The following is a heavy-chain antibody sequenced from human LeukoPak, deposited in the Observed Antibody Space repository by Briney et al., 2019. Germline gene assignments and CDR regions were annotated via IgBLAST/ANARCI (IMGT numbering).Heavy chain of an antibody. Sequence: PSETLSLTCTVSGYSISSGYYWGWIRQPPGKGLEWIGIIYHSGRTDYNPSLKSRVTISVDTSKNQFSLKLSSVTAADTAVYYCARTTEGGYTYDYFYYYYMDVWGKGTTVTISS. J-gene: IGHJ6*03. D-gene: IGHD5-18*01. CDR1: GYSISSGYY. CDR3: ARTTEGGYTYDYFYYYYMDV. V-gene: IGHV4-38-2*02. CDR2: IYHSGRT.